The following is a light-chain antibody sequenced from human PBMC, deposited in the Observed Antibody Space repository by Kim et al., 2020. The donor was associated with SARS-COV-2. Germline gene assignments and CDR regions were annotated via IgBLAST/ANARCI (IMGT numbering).Light chain of an antibody. CDR2: EAS. J-gene: IGKJ2*01. CDR3: QQYDETYT. Sequence: LSASVGDRVTITCQASQGISKFLNWYQQRPGEAPKLLIYEASNLETGVPSRFSGRGSGTDFSFTISSLQPEDVATYYCQQYDETYTFGQGTKLEI. V-gene: IGKV1-33*01. CDR1: QGISKF.